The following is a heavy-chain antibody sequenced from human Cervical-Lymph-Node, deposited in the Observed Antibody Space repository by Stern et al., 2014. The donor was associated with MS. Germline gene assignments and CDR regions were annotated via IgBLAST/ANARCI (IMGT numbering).Heavy chain of an antibody. CDR3: ARDLNVLTYYDFWDV. V-gene: IGHV1-69*01. CDR1: GGPFSSYA. CDR2: ILPICGTA. Sequence: VQLVQSGAEVKKPGSSVKVSCKAFGGPFSSYAICWVRQAPGQGLEWLGGILPICGTATYAQKSHGRVTITADQYERTAYMELSSLRSEDTAVYYCARDLNVLTYYDFWDVWGQGTTVTVSS. D-gene: IGHD3-3*01. J-gene: IGHJ6*02.